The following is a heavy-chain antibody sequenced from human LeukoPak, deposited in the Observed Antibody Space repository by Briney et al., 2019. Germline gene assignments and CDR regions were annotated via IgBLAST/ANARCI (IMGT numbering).Heavy chain of an antibody. V-gene: IGHV4-59*01. J-gene: IGHJ3*02. CDR3: ARALRLWGGNSGIAFDI. CDR1: GGSISSYY. CDR2: IYNSGST. Sequence: SGTLSLTCTVSGGSISSYYWSWIPQPPGKGQEWIGYIYNSGSTNYHHSLKSRVTISEDMSNNQFSLTLSSVTAADTAVYYCARALRLWGGNSGIAFDIWGQGTMVTVSP. D-gene: IGHD4-23*01.